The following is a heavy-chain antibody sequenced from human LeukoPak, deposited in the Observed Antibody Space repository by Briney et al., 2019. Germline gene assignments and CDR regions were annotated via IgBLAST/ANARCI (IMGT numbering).Heavy chain of an antibody. Sequence: PGGSLRLSCAASGFTFSSYWMHWVRQAPGKGLVWVSRIDTDGSSTSYADSVKGRCTVSRDNAKNTLYLQMNSLRAEDTAVYYCARVGGSSDFDYWGQGTLVTVSS. CDR2: IDTDGSST. V-gene: IGHV3-74*01. CDR1: GFTFSSYW. CDR3: ARVGGSSDFDY. D-gene: IGHD3-10*01. J-gene: IGHJ4*02.